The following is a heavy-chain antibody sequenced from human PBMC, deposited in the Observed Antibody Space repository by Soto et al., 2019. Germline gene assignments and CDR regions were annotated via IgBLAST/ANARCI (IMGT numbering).Heavy chain of an antibody. Sequence: QVQVVESGGGVVQPGRSLRLSCAASGFVFSNYGMHWVRQAPGKGLEWVAVISNDGNDEYYIDSVKGRFTISRDNSKNTLYLQMTTLNTEDTALYYCAKDIRSGRNHLGADYWGQGTVVTVSS. CDR3: AKDIRSGRNHLGADY. CDR2: ISNDGNDE. CDR1: GFVFSNYG. J-gene: IGHJ4*02. V-gene: IGHV3-30*18. D-gene: IGHD1-26*01.